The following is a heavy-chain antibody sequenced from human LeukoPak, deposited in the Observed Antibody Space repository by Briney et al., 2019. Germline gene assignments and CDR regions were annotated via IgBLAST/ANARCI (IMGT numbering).Heavy chain of an antibody. CDR1: GGSISSYY. CDR3: ARGGYCGGDCYFYY. Sequence: SETLSLTCTVSGGSISSYYWSWIRQPPGKGLEWIGYIYYSGSTNYNPSLKSRATISVDTSKNQFSLKLSSVTAADTAVYYCARGGYCGGDCYFYYWGQGTLVTVSS. V-gene: IGHV4-59*08. D-gene: IGHD2-21*02. CDR2: IYYSGST. J-gene: IGHJ4*02.